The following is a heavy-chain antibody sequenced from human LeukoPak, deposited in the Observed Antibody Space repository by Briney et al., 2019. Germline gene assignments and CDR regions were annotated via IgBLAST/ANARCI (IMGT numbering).Heavy chain of an antibody. CDR1: GFTVSSHY. CDR3: ARGGGYYYLYYFEY. D-gene: IGHD3-22*01. V-gene: IGHV3-66*01. J-gene: IGHJ4*02. CDR2: IYSGGST. Sequence: GGSLRLSCAASGFTVSSHYMTWVRQAPGKGLEWVSVIYSGGSTHYADSVKGRFTISRDNSKNTLYLQMNSLRAEDTAVYYCARGGGYYYLYYFEYWGQGTLVTVSS.